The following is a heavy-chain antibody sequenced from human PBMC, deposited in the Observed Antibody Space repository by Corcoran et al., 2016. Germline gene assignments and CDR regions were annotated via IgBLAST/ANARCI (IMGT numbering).Heavy chain of an antibody. CDR2: ISSSSSTI. J-gene: IGHJ4*01. CDR1: GVTFSCYS. Sequence: EVQLVVAGGGLGQPGGSLRLSCAASGVTFSCYSMNWDRQAPGKGLEWVSYISSSSSTIYYADSVKGRFTISRDNDKNSRYLQMNSLRAEDTAVYYCATDYPEFDYWGHGTLVTGSS. V-gene: IGHV3-48*04. D-gene: IGHD4-17*01. CDR3: ATDYPEFDY.